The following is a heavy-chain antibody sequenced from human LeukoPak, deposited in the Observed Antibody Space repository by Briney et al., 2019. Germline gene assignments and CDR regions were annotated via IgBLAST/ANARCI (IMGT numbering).Heavy chain of an antibody. CDR2: MNPNSGNT. CDR3: ANGYYGSGTYDSALPAFDY. J-gene: IGHJ4*02. Sequence: PWASVKVSCKASGYTFTSYDINWVRQATGQGLEWMGWMNPNSGNTGYAQKFQGRVTITRNTSISTAYMELSSLRSEDTAVYYCANGYYGSGTYDSALPAFDYWGQGSLVTVSS. D-gene: IGHD3-10*01. V-gene: IGHV1-8*01. CDR1: GYTFTSYD.